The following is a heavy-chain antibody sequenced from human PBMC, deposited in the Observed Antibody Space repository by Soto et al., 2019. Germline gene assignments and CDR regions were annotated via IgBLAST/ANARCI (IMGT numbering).Heavy chain of an antibody. CDR2: INHSGST. CDR1: GGSLSGYY. J-gene: IGHJ6*03. D-gene: IGHD3-9*01. CDR3: ARGQRGRGYDILTGYYKHYYYYMDV. V-gene: IGHV4-34*01. Sequence: SETLSLTCAVYGGSLSGYYWSWIRQPPGKGLEWIGEINHSGSTNYNPSLKSRVTISVDTSKNQFSLKLSSVTAADTAVYYCARGQRGRGYDILTGYYKHYYYYMDVWGKGTTVTVSS.